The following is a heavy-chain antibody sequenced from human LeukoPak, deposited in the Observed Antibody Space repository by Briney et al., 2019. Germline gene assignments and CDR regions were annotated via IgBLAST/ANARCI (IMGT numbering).Heavy chain of an antibody. D-gene: IGHD2-15*01. J-gene: IGHJ3*02. CDR2: ISYDGSNK. Sequence: GGSLRLSCAASGFTFSSYGMHWVRQAPGKGLEWVAVISYDGSNKYYADSVKGRFTISRDNSKNTLYLQMNSLRAEDTAVYYCAKFWDCSGGSCYYFDAFDIWGQGTMATVSS. V-gene: IGHV3-30*18. CDR3: AKFWDCSGGSCYYFDAFDI. CDR1: GFTFSSYG.